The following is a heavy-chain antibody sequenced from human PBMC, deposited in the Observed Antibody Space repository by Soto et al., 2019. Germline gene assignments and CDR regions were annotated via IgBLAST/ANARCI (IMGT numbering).Heavy chain of an antibody. Sequence: GESLKISCKGSGYSFTSYWIGWVRQMPGKGLEWMGIIYPGDSDTRYSPSFQGQVTISADKSITTAYLQWSSLKASDTAMYYCARQQDVVVPSAITPRGWFDPWGQGTLVTVSS. V-gene: IGHV5-51*01. J-gene: IGHJ5*02. CDR2: IYPGDSDT. D-gene: IGHD2-2*02. CDR1: GYSFTSYW. CDR3: ARQQDVVVPSAITPRGWFDP.